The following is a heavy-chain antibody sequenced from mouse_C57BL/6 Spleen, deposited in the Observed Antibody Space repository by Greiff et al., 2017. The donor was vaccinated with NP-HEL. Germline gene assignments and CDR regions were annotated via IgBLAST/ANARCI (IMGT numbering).Heavy chain of an antibody. D-gene: IGHD3-2*02. CDR2: IRLKSDNYAT. V-gene: IGHV6-3*01. CDR1: GFTFSNYW. Sequence: EVNVVESGGGLVQPGGSMKLSCVASGFTFSNYWMNWVRQSPEKGLEWVAQIRLKSDNYATHYAESVKGRFTISRDDSKSSVYLQMNNLRAEDTGIYYCTKTAQALYYAMDYWGQGTSVTVSS. CDR3: TKTAQALYYAMDY. J-gene: IGHJ4*01.